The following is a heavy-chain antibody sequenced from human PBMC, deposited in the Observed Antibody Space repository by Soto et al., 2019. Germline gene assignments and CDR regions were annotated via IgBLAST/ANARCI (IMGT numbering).Heavy chain of an antibody. CDR1: GGSFSGYY. V-gene: IGHV4-34*01. CDR3: ARDKIPGLFDY. CDR2: INHSGST. D-gene: IGHD2-21*01. Sequence: SETLSLTCAVYGGSFSGYYWTWIRQPPGTWLEWIGEINHSGSTNYNPSLKSRVTISVDTSKNQFSLKLTSVTAADTAVYYCARDKIPGLFDYWGQGTLVTVSS. J-gene: IGHJ4*02.